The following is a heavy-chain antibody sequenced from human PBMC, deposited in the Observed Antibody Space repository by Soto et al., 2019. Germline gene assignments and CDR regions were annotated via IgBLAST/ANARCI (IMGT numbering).Heavy chain of an antibody. CDR2: ISYDGSEK. CDR1: GFTFSIYA. Sequence: GGSLRLSCKASGFTFSIYAMHWVRRAPGKGLEWVAVISYDGSEKFYADSAKGRFTVSRDSAKETLYLQMSSLRVEDTAIYYCAKDSGDTSSWNWFDCWGQGSLVTVSS. V-gene: IGHV3-30*18. D-gene: IGHD6-13*01. J-gene: IGHJ5*01. CDR3: AKDSGDTSSWNWFDC.